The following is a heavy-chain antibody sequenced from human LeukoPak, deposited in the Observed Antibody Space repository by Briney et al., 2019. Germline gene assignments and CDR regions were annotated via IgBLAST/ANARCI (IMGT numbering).Heavy chain of an antibody. D-gene: IGHD6-6*01. CDR3: ARRAYSSSSFDY. J-gene: IGHJ4*02. V-gene: IGHV4-39*01. Sequence: SETLSLTCTVSGGSISSGNHFWGWIRQPPGKGLEWIGIIYYSGRTYFNPSLKSRVTISVDTPKNQFSLKLSSVTAADTAVYYCARRAYSSSSFDYWGQGTLVTVSS. CDR2: IYYSGRT. CDR1: GGSISSGNHF.